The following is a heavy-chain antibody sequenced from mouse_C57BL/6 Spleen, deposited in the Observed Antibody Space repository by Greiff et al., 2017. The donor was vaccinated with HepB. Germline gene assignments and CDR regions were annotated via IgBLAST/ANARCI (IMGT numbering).Heavy chain of an antibody. CDR2: IYPRDGST. CDR1: GYTFTSYD. CDR3: ARRGGSSCFDY. J-gene: IGHJ2*01. D-gene: IGHD1-1*01. V-gene: IGHV1-85*01. Sequence: QVQLQQSGPELVKPGASVKLSCKASGYTFTSYDINWVKQRPGQGLEWIGWIYPRDGSTKYNEKCTGKATLTVDTSSSTAYMELHSLTSEDSAVYFCARRGGSSCFDYWGQGTTLTVSS.